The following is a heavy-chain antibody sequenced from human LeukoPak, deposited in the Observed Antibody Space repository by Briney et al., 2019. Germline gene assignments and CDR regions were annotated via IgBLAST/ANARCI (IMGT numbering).Heavy chain of an antibody. CDR1: GFSVSSNY. Sequence: GGSLRLSWVASGFSVSSNYMSWVRRAPGKGLEWVSLLSTDGTTYYASSVEGRFTISRDDSRNTISLHMNSLRADDTAVYYCARGGVYYWNPRYWGQGTLVTVSS. CDR3: ARGGVYYWNPRY. D-gene: IGHD1-20*01. V-gene: IGHV3-53*01. CDR2: LSTDGTT. J-gene: IGHJ4*02.